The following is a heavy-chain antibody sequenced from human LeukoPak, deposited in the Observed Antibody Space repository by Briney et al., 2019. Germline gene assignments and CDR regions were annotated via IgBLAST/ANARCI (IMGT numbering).Heavy chain of an antibody. J-gene: IGHJ4*02. CDR1: GYTFTGYY. CDR2: INPNSGGT. D-gene: IGHD3-22*01. Sequence: ASVKVSCKASGYTFTGYYMYWVRQAPRQGLEWMGRINPNSGGTNYAEKFRGRVTMTRDTSISTAYMELSRLRSDDTAIYYCAREEDSSGYYPFDYWGQGTLVTVSS. V-gene: IGHV1-2*06. CDR3: AREEDSSGYYPFDY.